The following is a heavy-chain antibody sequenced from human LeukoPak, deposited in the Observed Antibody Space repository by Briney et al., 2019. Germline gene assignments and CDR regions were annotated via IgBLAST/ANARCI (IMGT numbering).Heavy chain of an antibody. D-gene: IGHD1-26*01. CDR2: INSDGSST. Sequence: GGSLRFSCVASGFTFSSYWMHWVRQDPRKGLVWVSRINSDGSSTSYADSVKGRFTISRDNAKNTLYLQMNSLRAEDTAVYYCARDLPFYSGSYRPLDYWGQGTLVTVSS. V-gene: IGHV3-74*01. CDR3: ARDLPFYSGSYRPLDY. J-gene: IGHJ4*02. CDR1: GFTFSSYW.